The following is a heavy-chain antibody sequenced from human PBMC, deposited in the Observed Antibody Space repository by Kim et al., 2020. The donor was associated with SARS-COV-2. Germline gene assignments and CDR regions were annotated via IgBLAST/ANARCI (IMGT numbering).Heavy chain of an antibody. Sequence: YADSGKGRFTISRDNSKNPLYLRMNSLRGEDTAVYYCAKDERYSYDSLDYWGQGTLVTVSS. D-gene: IGHD3-22*01. V-gene: IGHV3-23*01. J-gene: IGHJ4*02. CDR3: AKDERYSYDSLDY.